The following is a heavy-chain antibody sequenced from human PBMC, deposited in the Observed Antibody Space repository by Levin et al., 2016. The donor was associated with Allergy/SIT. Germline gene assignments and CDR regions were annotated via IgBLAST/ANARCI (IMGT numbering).Heavy chain of an antibody. V-gene: IGHV4-59*13. D-gene: IGHD2-8*02. CDR3: ARDRSHGGGVFDY. CDR2: IYYSGST. J-gene: IGHJ4*02. Sequence: PGKGLEWIGYIYYSGSTNYNPSLKSRVTISVDTSKNQFSLKLSSVTAADTAVYYCARDRSHGGGVFDYWGQGTLVTVSS.